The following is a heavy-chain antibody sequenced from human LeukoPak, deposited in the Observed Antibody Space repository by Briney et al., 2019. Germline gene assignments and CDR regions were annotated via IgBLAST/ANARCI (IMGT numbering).Heavy chain of an antibody. Sequence: SETLSLTCTVSGGSISSGGYYWSWIRQHSGKGLEWIGYIYYSGSTYYNPSLKSRVTISVDTSKNQFSLKLSSVTAADTAVYYCARVPITMIATRAFDIWGQGTMVTVSS. CDR3: ARVPITMIATRAFDI. J-gene: IGHJ3*02. CDR1: GGSISSGGYY. V-gene: IGHV4-31*03. D-gene: IGHD3-22*01. CDR2: IYYSGST.